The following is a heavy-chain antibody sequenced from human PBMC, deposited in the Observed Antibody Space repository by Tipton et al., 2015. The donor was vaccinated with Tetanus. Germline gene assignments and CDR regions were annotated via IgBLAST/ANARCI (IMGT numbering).Heavy chain of an antibody. V-gene: IGHV3-48*03. Sequence: GSLRLSCVTSGFTFRSFAMSWVRQAPGKGMEWVSYISSPGTTKYYADSVKGRFTVSRDNAKSSLNLQMNSLRDDDTAVYYCAKGPRLIGGYLDYWGQGTLVTVSS. CDR1: GFTFRSFA. D-gene: IGHD3-16*01. CDR2: ISSPGTTK. CDR3: AKGPRLIGGYLDY. J-gene: IGHJ4*02.